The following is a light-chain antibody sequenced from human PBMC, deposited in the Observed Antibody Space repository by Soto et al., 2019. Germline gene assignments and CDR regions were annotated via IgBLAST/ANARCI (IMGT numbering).Light chain of an antibody. V-gene: IGKV3-11*01. J-gene: IGKJ3*01. CDR2: DAS. CDR1: QSVSSY. Sequence: EIVLTQSPATLSLSPGERATLSCRASQSVSSYLVWYQQKPGQPPRLLIYDASNRATGIPARFSGSGSGTDFILTISSLAHEDFAVYYCQQRSSSPSFGPGTKVDI. CDR3: QQRSSSPS.